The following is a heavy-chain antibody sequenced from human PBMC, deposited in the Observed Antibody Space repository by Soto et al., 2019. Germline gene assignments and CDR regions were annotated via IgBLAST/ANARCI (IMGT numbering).Heavy chain of an antibody. Sequence: EVQLVESGGGLVQPGGSLRLSCAASGFTFSSYWMSWVRQAPGKGLEWVANIKEDGSERYYVDSMKGRFTISRDNAKNSLYLQMNSLRAEDTAVYYCARATGADKEDYWGQGTLVTVSS. CDR3: ARATGADKEDY. CDR1: GFTFSSYW. V-gene: IGHV3-7*04. J-gene: IGHJ4*02. D-gene: IGHD3-10*01. CDR2: IKEDGSER.